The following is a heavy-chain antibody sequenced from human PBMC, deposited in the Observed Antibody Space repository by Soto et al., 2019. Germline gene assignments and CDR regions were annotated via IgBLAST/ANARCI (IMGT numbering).Heavy chain of an antibody. V-gene: IGHV3-23*01. CDR3: AKDRSGSCHCGENWYDR. J-gene: IGHJ5*02. D-gene: IGHD6-13*01. CDR2: ISGGGTST. CDR1: GFTFSTYA. Sequence: GGSLRLSCAASGFTFSTYAMTWVRQAPGKGLEWVSAISGGGTSTYYPDSVKGRFTISRDNSKNTLYLQMNSLRADDTAVYYCAKDRSGSCHCGENWYDRWGQGTLVT.